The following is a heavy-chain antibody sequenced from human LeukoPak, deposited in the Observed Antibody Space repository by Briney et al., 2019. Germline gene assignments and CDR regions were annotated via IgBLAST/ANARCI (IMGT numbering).Heavy chain of an antibody. CDR1: GFTFSNYA. CDR2: ISNSGGTT. D-gene: IGHD2-2*02. V-gene: IGHV3-23*01. J-gene: IGHJ5*02. CDR3: AKSGCSSTSCYSILSGWLDP. Sequence: PGGSLRLSCAASGFTFSNYALNWVRRAPGKGLEWVSGISNSGGTTYCADSVKGRFTISRDNSKNALYLQMNSLRAEDTAVYYCAKSGCSSTSCYSILSGWLDPWGQGTLVTVSS.